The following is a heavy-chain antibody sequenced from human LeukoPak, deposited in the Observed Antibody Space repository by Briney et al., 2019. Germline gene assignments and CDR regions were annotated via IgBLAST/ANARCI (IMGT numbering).Heavy chain of an antibody. CDR1: GGSISSYY. Sequence: SETLSPTCTVSGGSISSYYWSWIRQPPGEGLEWIGYIYYSGSTNYNPSLKSRVTISVDTSKNQFSLKLSSVTAADTAVYYCASFLGFNWFDPWGQGTLVTVSS. D-gene: IGHD2/OR15-2a*01. CDR3: ASFLGFNWFDP. CDR2: IYYSGST. J-gene: IGHJ5*02. V-gene: IGHV4-59*01.